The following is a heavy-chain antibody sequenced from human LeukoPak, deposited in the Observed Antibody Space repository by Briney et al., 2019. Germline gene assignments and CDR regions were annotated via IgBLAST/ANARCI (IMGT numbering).Heavy chain of an antibody. Sequence: SETLSLTCTVSGGSISSYYWSWIRQPPGKGLEWIGYIYYSGSTNYNPSLKSRVTISVDTSKNQFSLMLSSVTAADTAVYYCARAVVVAASTAVFDPWGQGTLVTVSS. CDR1: GGSISSYY. V-gene: IGHV4-59*08. CDR3: ARAVVVAASTAVFDP. J-gene: IGHJ5*02. D-gene: IGHD2-15*01. CDR2: IYYSGST.